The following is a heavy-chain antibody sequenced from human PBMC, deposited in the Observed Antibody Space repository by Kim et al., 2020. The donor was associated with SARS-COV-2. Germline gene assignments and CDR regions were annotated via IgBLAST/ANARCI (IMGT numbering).Heavy chain of an antibody. D-gene: IGHD2-21*01. CDR2: ISSSSSYI. Sequence: GGSLRLSCAASGFTFSSYSMNWVRQAPGKGLEWVSSISSSSSYIYYADSVKGRFTISRDNAKNSLYLQMNSLRAEDTAVYYCARAWRLDQGGGYNPRRVIGYWGQGTLVTVSS. V-gene: IGHV3-21*01. J-gene: IGHJ4*02. CDR3: ARAWRLDQGGGYNPRRVIGY. CDR1: GFTFSSYS.